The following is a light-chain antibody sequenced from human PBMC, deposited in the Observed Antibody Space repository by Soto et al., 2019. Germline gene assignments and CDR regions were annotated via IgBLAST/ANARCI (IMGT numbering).Light chain of an antibody. CDR3: QQRKNWPPIT. CDR1: QSVTTK. Sequence: ENVLTQSPDTLSLSPGERATLSCRASQSVTTKLAWYQLKPGKAPRLLIYDATKRASGIPVRFTGSGSGTDFILTISNIEAEDVAIYYCQQRKNWPPITSGQGTPPE. CDR2: DAT. J-gene: IGKJ5*01. V-gene: IGKV3-11*01.